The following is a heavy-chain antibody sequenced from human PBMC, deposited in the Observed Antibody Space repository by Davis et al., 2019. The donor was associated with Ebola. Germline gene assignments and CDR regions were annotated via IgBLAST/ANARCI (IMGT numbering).Heavy chain of an antibody. Sequence: ASVKVSCKASGYTFTSYDINWVRQATGQGLEWMGWMNPNSGNTGYAQKFQGRVTMTRDTSTSTVYMELSSLRSEDTAVYYCARVHDYGDSAWFDPWGQGTLVTVSS. J-gene: IGHJ5*02. CDR2: MNPNSGNT. CDR1: GYTFTSYD. CDR3: ARVHDYGDSAWFDP. V-gene: IGHV1-8*02. D-gene: IGHD4-17*01.